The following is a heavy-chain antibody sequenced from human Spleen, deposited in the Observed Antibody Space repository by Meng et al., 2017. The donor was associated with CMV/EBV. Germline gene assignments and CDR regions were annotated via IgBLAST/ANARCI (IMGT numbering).Heavy chain of an antibody. J-gene: IGHJ6*02. Sequence: TSYGISWVRQAPGQGLEWMGWISAYNGNTNYAQKLQGRVTMTTDTSTSTAYMELSSLRSEDTAVYYCARDEGDGDYVDFDYYYGMDVWGQGTTVTVSS. CDR3: ARDEGDGDYVDFDYYYGMDV. CDR1: TSYG. D-gene: IGHD4-17*01. V-gene: IGHV1-18*01. CDR2: ISAYNGNT.